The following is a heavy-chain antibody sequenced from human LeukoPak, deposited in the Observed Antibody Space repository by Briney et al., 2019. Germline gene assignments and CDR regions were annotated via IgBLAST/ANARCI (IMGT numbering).Heavy chain of an antibody. CDR2: FDPEDGET. CDR3: ATAPISNYYDSSGYLNY. J-gene: IGHJ4*02. CDR1: GYSFTSYG. V-gene: IGHV1-24*01. D-gene: IGHD3-22*01. Sequence: ASVKVSCKASGYSFTSYGITWVRQAPGKGLEWMGGFDPEDGETIYAQKFQGRVTMTEDTSTDTAYMELSSLRSEDTAVYYCATAPISNYYDSSGYLNYWGQGTLVTVSS.